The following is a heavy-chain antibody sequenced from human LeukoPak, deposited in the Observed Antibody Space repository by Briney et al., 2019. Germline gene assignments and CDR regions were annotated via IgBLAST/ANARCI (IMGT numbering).Heavy chain of an antibody. CDR2: ISGSGSSA. D-gene: IGHD6-13*01. J-gene: IGHJ4*02. CDR3: AKASPYTSSWYDY. CDR1: GFTFSSYS. V-gene: IGHV3-23*01. Sequence: GGSLRLSGAASGFTFSSYSMTWVRQAPGKGLEWVSGISGSGSSAYYADSVKGRFSISRDNSKNTLYLQMNSLRAEDTAVYYCAKASPYTSSWYDYWGQGTLVTVSS.